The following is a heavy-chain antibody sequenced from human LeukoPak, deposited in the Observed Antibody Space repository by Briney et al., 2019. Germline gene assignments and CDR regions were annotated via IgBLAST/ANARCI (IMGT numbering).Heavy chain of an antibody. CDR2: IYSGGST. Sequence: PGGSLRLSCEASGFTFSSHGLHWVRQAPGKGLEWVSVIYSGGSTYYADSVKGRFTISRDNSKNTLYLQMNSLRAEDTAVYYCARRGLDYYYMDVWGKGTTVTVSS. CDR1: GFTFSSHG. CDR3: ARRGLDYYYMDV. V-gene: IGHV3-53*01. J-gene: IGHJ6*03.